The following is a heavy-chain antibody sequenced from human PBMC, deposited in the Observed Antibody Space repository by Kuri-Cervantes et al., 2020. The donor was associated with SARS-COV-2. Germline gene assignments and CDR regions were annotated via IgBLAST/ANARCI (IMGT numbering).Heavy chain of an antibody. CDR2: ISYDGSNK. J-gene: IGHJ4*02. Sequence: GGSLRLSCAASGFTVSSNYMSWVRQAPGKGLEWVAVISYDGSNKYYADSVKGRFTISRDNSKNTLYLQMNSLRAEDTAVYYCAKDHSGWDFTGCLDYWGQGTPVTVSS. CDR1: GFTVSSNY. CDR3: AKDHSGWDFTGCLDY. D-gene: IGHD6-19*01. V-gene: IGHV3-30*18.